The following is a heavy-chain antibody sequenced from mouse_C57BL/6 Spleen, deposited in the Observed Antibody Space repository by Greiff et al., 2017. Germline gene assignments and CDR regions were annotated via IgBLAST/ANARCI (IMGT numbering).Heavy chain of an antibody. CDR2: IYPSASET. CDR1: GFTFTSYW. Sequence: QVQLQQPGAELVRPGSSVKLSCKASGFTFTSYWMDWVKQRPGQGLEWIGNIYPSASETNYTQKFKDKATLTVDKSSSTAYMQLSSLTSEDSAVYYCARSLLRVRGYYAMDYWGQGTSVTVSS. V-gene: IGHV1-61*01. J-gene: IGHJ4*01. CDR3: ARSLLRVRGYYAMDY. D-gene: IGHD1-2*01.